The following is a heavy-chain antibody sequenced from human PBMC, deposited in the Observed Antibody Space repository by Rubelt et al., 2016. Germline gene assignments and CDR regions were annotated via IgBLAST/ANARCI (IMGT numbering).Heavy chain of an antibody. Sequence: TYSNPSLQSRVTISVDTSKNQFSLRLSSVTAADTAVYFCARDSAGFDYWGQGTLVTVSS. CDR3: ARDSAGFDY. J-gene: IGHJ4*02. CDR2: T. D-gene: IGHD6-13*01. V-gene: IGHV4-39*07.